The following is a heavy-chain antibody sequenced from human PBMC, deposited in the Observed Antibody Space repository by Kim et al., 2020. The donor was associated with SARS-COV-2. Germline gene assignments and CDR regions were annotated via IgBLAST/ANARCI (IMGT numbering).Heavy chain of an antibody. CDR1: GFTCSSYA. J-gene: IGHJ4*02. D-gene: IGHD3-3*01. CDR2: IYSDGTTI. CDR3: AKVDFRSYGWC. V-gene: IGHV3-23*03. Sequence: GGSLRLSCVASGFTCSSYAMSWLRQAPGKGLEWVSVIYSDGTTIFYVGSEMGRFSVSRDNFKDTLFLQMNNLRAEDTGLYSCAKVDFRSYGWCWVKGTPV.